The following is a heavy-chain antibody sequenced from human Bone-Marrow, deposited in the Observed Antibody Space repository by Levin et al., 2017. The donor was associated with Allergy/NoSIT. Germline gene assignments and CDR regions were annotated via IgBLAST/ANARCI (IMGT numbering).Heavy chain of an antibody. Sequence: GGSLRLSCAASGFTFSSYWMSWVRQAPGKGLEWVANIKQDGSEKYYVDSVKGRFTISRDNAKNSLYLQMNSLRAEDTAVYYCARNLRGGDIVVVPAKAAAGTSVTGTTRSPPIDYWGQGTLVTVSS. D-gene: IGHD2-2*01. J-gene: IGHJ4*02. CDR3: ARNLRGGDIVVVPAKAAAGTSVTGTTRSPPIDY. CDR1: GFTFSSYW. V-gene: IGHV3-7*03. CDR2: IKQDGSEK.